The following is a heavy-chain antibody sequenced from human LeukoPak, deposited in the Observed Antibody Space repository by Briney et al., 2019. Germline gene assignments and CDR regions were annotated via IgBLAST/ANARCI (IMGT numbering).Heavy chain of an antibody. CDR2: IYYSGST. Sequence: PSETLSLTCTVSGGSISSGGYYWSWIRQHPGKGLEWIGYIYYSGSTYYNPSLKSRVTISVDTSKNQFSLKLSSVTAADTAVYYCARGLSPVASSGCRFDPWGQGTLVTVSS. V-gene: IGHV4-31*03. J-gene: IGHJ5*02. D-gene: IGHD3-22*01. CDR1: GGSISSGGYY. CDR3: ARGLSPVASSGCRFDP.